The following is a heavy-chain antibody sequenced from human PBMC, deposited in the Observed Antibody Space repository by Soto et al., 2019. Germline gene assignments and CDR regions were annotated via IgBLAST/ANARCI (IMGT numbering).Heavy chain of an antibody. V-gene: IGHV1-3*01. D-gene: IGHD2-2*01. CDR1: GYTFTSYA. CDR2: INAGNGNT. J-gene: IGHJ6*04. CDR3: ARTFDLPGGYYYGMDV. Sequence: ASVKVSCKASGYTFTSYAMHWVRQAPGQRLEWMGWINAGNGNTKYSQKFQGRVTITRDTSASTAYMELSSLRSEDTAVYYCARTFDLPGGYYYGMDVWGKGTTVTVPS.